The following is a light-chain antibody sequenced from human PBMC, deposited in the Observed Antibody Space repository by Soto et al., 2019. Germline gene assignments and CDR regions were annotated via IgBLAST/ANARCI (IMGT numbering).Light chain of an antibody. CDR3: LHDYSFPWT. V-gene: IGKV1-6*01. J-gene: IGKJ1*01. CDR1: QDIKND. Sequence: AIQMTQAPSSLSASVTDRVTITCRASQDIKNDLGWYQQKPGKAPELLIYAASSLQSGVPSRFSGSGSGTHFTLTISSLQPEDVATYYCLHDYSFPWTVGQGTKVDIK. CDR2: AAS.